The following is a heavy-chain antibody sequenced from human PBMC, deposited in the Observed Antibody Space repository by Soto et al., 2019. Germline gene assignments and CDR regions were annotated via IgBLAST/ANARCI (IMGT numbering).Heavy chain of an antibody. CDR2: ISAYNGNT. Sequence: QVQLVQSGAEVKKPGASVKVSCKASGYTFTSYGISWVRQAPGQGLEWMGWISAYNGNTNYAQKLQGRVIMTTDTPTSTAYIELRSLRSDDTAVYYCARESSSSCHDYWGQGTLVTVSS. CDR3: ARESSSSCHDY. J-gene: IGHJ4*02. D-gene: IGHD6-13*01. CDR1: GYTFTSYG. V-gene: IGHV1-18*01.